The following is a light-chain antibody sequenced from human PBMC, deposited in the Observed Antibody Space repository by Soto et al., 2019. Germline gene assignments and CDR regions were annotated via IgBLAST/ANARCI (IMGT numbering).Light chain of an antibody. CDR2: RNN. CDR3: AAWDDSLSGSYV. J-gene: IGLJ1*01. Sequence: QSVLTQPPSASGTPGQRVTISCSGSSSNIGSNYVYWYQQLPGTAPKLLIYRNNQRPSGVPDRFSGSKSGTSASLAISGLRSEDEADYYWAAWDDSLSGSYVFGTGTKVTVL. V-gene: IGLV1-47*01. CDR1: SSNIGSNY.